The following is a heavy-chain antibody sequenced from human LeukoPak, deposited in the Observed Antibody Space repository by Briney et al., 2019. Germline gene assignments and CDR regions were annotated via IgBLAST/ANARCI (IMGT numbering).Heavy chain of an antibody. V-gene: IGHV3-30*02. CDR1: GFTFSSYG. CDR2: IRYDGSNK. D-gene: IGHD2-2*01. Sequence: PGGSLRLSCAASGFTFSSYGMHWVRQAPGKGLEWVAFIRYDGSNKYYADSVKGRFTISRDNSKNTLYLQMNSLRAEDTAVYYCAKLRYQLPIFYYWGQGTLVTVSS. CDR3: AKLRYQLPIFYY. J-gene: IGHJ4*02.